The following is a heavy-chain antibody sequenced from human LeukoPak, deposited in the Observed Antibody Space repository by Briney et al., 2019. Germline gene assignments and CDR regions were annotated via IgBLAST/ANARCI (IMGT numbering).Heavy chain of an antibody. J-gene: IGHJ4*02. D-gene: IGHD1-26*01. CDR3: ANVGYSGTYSDY. CDR1: GLTFRSFSTYG. V-gene: IGHV3-30*02. Sequence: GGSLRLSCAASGLTFRSFSTYGIHWVRQAPGKGLEWVAFIRYDGSEKYYADSVRGRFTISRDNSKSTVYLQMSTLRAEDTAIYYCANVGYSGTYSDYWGQGTLVTVSS. CDR2: IRYDGSEK.